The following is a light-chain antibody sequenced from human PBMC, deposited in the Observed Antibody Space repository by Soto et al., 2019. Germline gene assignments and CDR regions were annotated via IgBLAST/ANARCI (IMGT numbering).Light chain of an antibody. CDR3: QQYNDWPKT. V-gene: IGKV3-15*01. CDR2: GAS. J-gene: IGKJ1*01. Sequence: EIVMTQSPATLSVSPGERATLSCRASQSISRNLAWYQQIPGQAPRLLIYGASTRATDITARFSGSGSGTEFTLTISSLQSEDFAVYHCQQYNDWPKTFGHGTKVEIK. CDR1: QSISRN.